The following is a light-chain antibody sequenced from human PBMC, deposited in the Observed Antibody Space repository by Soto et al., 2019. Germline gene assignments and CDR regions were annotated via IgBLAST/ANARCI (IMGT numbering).Light chain of an antibody. V-gene: IGKV3-20*01. CDR2: GAS. Sequence: EIVMTQSPVTLSVSPGKRATLSCRASQSVSSRLAWYQHKPGQAPRLLISGASSRATGIPDRFSGSGAGTDFTLTISRLEPEDLALYYCQQYGGSPVTFGQGTRLEI. CDR3: QQYGGSPVT. J-gene: IGKJ5*01. CDR1: QSVSSR.